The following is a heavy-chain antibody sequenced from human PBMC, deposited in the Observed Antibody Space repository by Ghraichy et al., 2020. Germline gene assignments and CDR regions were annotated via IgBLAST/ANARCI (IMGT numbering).Heavy chain of an antibody. CDR2: IWFDKTNK. Sequence: GGSLRLSCAASGFTFSNYGMHWVRQAPGKGLEWVAFIWFDKTNKYYADSVKGRFTISRDNSKNTLYLQMNSLRAEDTAMYYCAREGGNREMDYWGHGTLVTVSS. CDR1: GFTFSNYG. V-gene: IGHV3-33*01. CDR3: AREGGNREMDY. J-gene: IGHJ4*01. D-gene: IGHD4-23*01.